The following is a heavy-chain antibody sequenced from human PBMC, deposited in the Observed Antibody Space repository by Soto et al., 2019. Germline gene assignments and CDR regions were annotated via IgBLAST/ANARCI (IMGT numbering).Heavy chain of an antibody. CDR3: ARVGLAARLLDY. V-gene: IGHV4-34*01. D-gene: IGHD6-6*01. J-gene: IGHJ4*02. Sequence: PSETLSLTCAVYGGSFSGYYWSWIRQPPGKGLEWIGEINHSGSTNYNPSLKSRVTISVDTSKNQFSLKLSSVTAADTAVYYCARVGLAARLLDYWGQGTLVTVSS. CDR2: INHSGST. CDR1: GGSFSGYY.